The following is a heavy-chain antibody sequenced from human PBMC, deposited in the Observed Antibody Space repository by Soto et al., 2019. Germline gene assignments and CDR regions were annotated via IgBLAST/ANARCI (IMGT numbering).Heavy chain of an antibody. V-gene: IGHV4-34*01. CDR1: GGSFSDYY. J-gene: IGHJ1*01. CDR3: AIRYSSSSKYFHH. CDR2: ISHSGST. D-gene: IGHD6-13*01. Sequence: QVQLQQWGAGLLKPSETLSLTCGVYGGSFSDYYWSWIRQPPGKGLEWIGEISHSGSTNYNPSLKSLITISVDTSKNPFSLKLSSVTAADTAVYYCAIRYSSSSKYFHHWGQGTLVTVSS.